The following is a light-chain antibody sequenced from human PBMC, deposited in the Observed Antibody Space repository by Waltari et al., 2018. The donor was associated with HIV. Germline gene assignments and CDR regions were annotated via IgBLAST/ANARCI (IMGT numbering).Light chain of an antibody. J-gene: IGKJ1*01. V-gene: IGKV1-5*03. CDR1: QSVGRW. CDR2: QAT. CDR3: QHYSTYLWS. Sequence: IHMTQSPPTLSASVGDRVNITCRASQSVGRWLAWYQQKPGEAPKLLIFQATNVESGVPSRFSGSGSGTEFTLTIGSLQPDDFGSYYCQHYSTYLWSFGRGTKVE.